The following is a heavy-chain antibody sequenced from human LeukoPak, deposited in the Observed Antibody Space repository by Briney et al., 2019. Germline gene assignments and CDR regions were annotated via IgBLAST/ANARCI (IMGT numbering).Heavy chain of an antibody. CDR2: ISGSGGST. D-gene: IGHD3-10*01. V-gene: IGHV3-23*01. J-gene: IGHJ4*02. Sequence: GGSLRLSCAASGFTFSSYAMSWVRQAPGKGLEWVSAISGSGGSTYYADSVKGRFTISSDNSKNTLYLQMNSLRAEDTAVYYCAKVTIPRLLWFGELLAYFDYWGQGTLITVSS. CDR3: AKVTIPRLLWFGELLAYFDY. CDR1: GFTFSSYA.